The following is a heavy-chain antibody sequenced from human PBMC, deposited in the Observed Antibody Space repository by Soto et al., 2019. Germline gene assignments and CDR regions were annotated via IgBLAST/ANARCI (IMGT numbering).Heavy chain of an antibody. CDR3: ARCPSTYYYDSSGLNWYFDL. CDR2: ISAYNGNT. CDR1: GYTFTSYG. Sequence: APVKVSCKASGYTFTSYGISWVRQAPGQGLEWMGWISAYNGNTNYAQKLQGRVTMTTDTSTSTAYMELRSLRSDDTAVYYCARCPSTYYYDSSGLNWYFDLWGRGTLVTVPS. V-gene: IGHV1-18*01. J-gene: IGHJ2*01. D-gene: IGHD3-22*01.